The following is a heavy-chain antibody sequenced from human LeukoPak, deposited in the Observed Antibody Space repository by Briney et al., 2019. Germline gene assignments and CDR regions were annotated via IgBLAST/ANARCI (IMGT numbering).Heavy chain of an antibody. D-gene: IGHD3-10*01. V-gene: IGHV3-53*04. J-gene: IGHJ4*02. CDR2: IYSGGST. CDR3: ARAWPFYGSGSYSLDY. CDR1: GFTVSSNY. Sequence: PGGSLRLSCAASGFTVSSNYMSWVRQAPGKGLEWVSVIYSGGSTYYADSVKGRFTISRHNSKNTLYLQMNSLRAEDTAVYYCARAWPFYGSGSYSLDYWGQGTLVTVSS.